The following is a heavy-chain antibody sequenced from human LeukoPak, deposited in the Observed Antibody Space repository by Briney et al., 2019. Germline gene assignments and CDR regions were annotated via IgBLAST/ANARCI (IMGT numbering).Heavy chain of an antibody. Sequence: PGGSLRLSCAASGFTFSSYAMSWVRQPPGKGLEWIGSIYHSGSTYYNPSLKSRVTISVDTSKNQFSLKLSSVTAADTAVYYCARLRSGLNWFDPWGQGTLVTVSS. D-gene: IGHD3-3*01. V-gene: IGHV4-38-2*01. CDR1: GFTFSSYA. J-gene: IGHJ5*02. CDR3: ARLRSGLNWFDP. CDR2: IYHSGST.